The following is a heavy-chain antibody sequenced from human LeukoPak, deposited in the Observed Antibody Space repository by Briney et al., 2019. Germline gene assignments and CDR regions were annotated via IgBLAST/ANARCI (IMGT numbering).Heavy chain of an antibody. V-gene: IGHV3-21*01. Sequence: GGSLRLSCAASGFTFSSYSMNWVRQAPGKGLEWVSSISSSSSYIYYADSVKGRFTISRDNAKNSLYLQMNSLRAEDTAVYYCARDDDRPDNGLDYWGQGTLVTVSS. J-gene: IGHJ4*02. D-gene: IGHD3-22*01. CDR2: ISSSSSYI. CDR3: ARDDDRPDNGLDY. CDR1: GFTFSSYS.